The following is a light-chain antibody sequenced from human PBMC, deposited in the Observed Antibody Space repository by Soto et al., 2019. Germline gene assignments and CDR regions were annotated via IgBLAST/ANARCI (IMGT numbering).Light chain of an antibody. CDR1: QSVSIY. Sequence: VSTQSPATLSLSPGERATLSCRASQSVSIYLAWYQQRPGQAPRLLIYDASNRATGIPARFSGSGSGTDFTLTISSLEPEDFAVYYCQQRSNWPPITFGQGTRLEI. J-gene: IGKJ5*01. CDR2: DAS. V-gene: IGKV3-11*01. CDR3: QQRSNWPPIT.